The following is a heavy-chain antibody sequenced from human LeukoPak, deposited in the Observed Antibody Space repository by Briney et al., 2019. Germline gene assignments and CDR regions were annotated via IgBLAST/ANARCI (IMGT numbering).Heavy chain of an antibody. CDR2: ISSSSSFT. D-gene: IGHD3-22*01. J-gene: IGHJ4*02. Sequence: GGSLRLSCAASGFTFSDYYMSWIRQAPGKGLEWVSYISSSSSFTNYADSVWGRFTISRDNAENSLFLRMNSLRAEDTAGYYCARDGDYNSTGGVDYWGQGTLVTVSS. CDR3: ARDGDYNSTGGVDY. V-gene: IGHV3-11*05. CDR1: GFTFSDYY.